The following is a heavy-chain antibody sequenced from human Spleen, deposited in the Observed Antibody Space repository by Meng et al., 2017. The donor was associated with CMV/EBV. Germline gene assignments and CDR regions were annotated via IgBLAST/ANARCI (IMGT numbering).Heavy chain of an antibody. CDR2: VNPDNGHT. D-gene: IGHD3-10*01. V-gene: IGHV1-8*03. CDR1: GYTFPNFD. J-gene: IGHJ4*02. CDR3: AREGSSDIDY. Sequence: ASVKVSCKASGYTFPNFDINWVRQAPGQGLEWMGWVNPDNGHTGYAQKFQGRVTITRNTSISTAYMELSGLKYEDTAVYYCAREGSSDIDYWGQGTLVTVSS.